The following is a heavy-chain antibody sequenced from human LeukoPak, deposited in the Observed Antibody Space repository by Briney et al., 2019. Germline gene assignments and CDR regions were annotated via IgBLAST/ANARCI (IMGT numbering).Heavy chain of an antibody. D-gene: IGHD3-10*01. CDR1: GGTFSSYA. J-gene: IGHJ6*02. V-gene: IGHV1-69*04. Sequence: SVKVSCKASGGTFSSYAISWVRQAPGQGLEWMGRIIPILGIANYAQKFQGRVTITADKSTSTAYMELSSLRSEDTAVYYCAGDRNGYGSGSYYYGMDVWGQGTTVTVSS. CDR3: AGDRNGYGSGSYYYGMDV. CDR2: IIPILGIA.